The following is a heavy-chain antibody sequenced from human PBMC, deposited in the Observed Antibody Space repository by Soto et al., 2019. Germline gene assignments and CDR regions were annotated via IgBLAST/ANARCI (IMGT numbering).Heavy chain of an antibody. D-gene: IGHD3-10*01. J-gene: IGHJ4*02. CDR2: ISYDGSNK. CDR1: GFTFSSYG. V-gene: IGHV3-30*18. Sequence: QVQLVESGGGVVQPGRSLRLSCAASGFTFSSYGMHWVRQAPGKGLEWVAVISYDGSNKYYADSVKGRFTISRDNSKNTLYLQMNSLRAEDTAVYYCAKDRYYYGSGSYYPSDYWGQGTLVTVSS. CDR3: AKDRYYYGSGSYYPSDY.